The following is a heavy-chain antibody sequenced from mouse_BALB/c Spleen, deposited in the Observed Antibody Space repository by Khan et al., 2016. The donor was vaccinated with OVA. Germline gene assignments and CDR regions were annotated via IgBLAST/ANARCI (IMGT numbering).Heavy chain of an antibody. CDR2: IRLKSNNYAT. CDR1: GFTFSNFW. V-gene: IGHV6-6*02. J-gene: IGHJ3*01. Sequence: EVKLEESGGGLVQPGGSMKLSCVASGFTFSNFWMNWVRQSPEKGLEWVAEIRLKSNNYATHYAESVKGSFTISRDDSQSSVYLQMTNLRAEEPGIYYCSRPGGYYAWFAYWGQGTLVTVSA. D-gene: IGHD2-3*01. CDR3: SRPGGYYAWFAY.